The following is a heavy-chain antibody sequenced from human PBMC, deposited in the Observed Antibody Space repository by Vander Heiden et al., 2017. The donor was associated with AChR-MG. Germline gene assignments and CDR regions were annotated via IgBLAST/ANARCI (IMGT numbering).Heavy chain of an antibody. CDR3: AKRGSGNFYDY. J-gene: IGHJ4*02. CDR1: GFTFSIYA. D-gene: IGHD3-10*01. V-gene: IGHV3-23*01. Sequence: EVQLLESGGGLVQPGGSLRLSCAASGFTFSIYAMNWVRQAPGKGLEWGAAISASGGSTFYADAVKGRFTISRDNSKNTLYLQMNSLRAEDMAVYYCAKRGSGNFYDYWGQGALVTVSS. CDR2: ISASGGST.